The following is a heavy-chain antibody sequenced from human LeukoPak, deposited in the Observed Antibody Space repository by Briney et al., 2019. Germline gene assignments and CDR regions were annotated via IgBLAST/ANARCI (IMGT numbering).Heavy chain of an antibody. CDR2: INPNSGGT. V-gene: IGHV1-2*02. Sequence: GASVKVSCKASGYTFTGYYMHWVRQAPGQGLEWMGWINPNSGGTNYAQKFQGRVTMTRDTSISTAYMELSRLRSDDTAVYYCARGVGSSKKNDAFDIWGQGTMVTVSS. CDR3: ARGVGSSKKNDAFDI. J-gene: IGHJ3*02. D-gene: IGHD6-13*01. CDR1: GYTFTGYY.